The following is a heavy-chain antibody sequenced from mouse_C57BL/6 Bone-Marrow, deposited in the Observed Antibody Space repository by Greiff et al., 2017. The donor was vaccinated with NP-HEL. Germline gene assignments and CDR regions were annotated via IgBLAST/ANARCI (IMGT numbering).Heavy chain of an antibody. CDR2: IYPRDGST. D-gene: IGHD3-2*02. Sequence: QVQLKESDAELVKPGASVKISCKVSGYTFTDHTIHWMKQRPEQGLEWIGYIYPRDGSTKYNEKFKGKATLTADKSSSTAYMQLNSLTSEDSAVYFCALQLRLKEVYYAMDYWGQGTSVTVSS. CDR1: GYTFTDHT. J-gene: IGHJ4*01. CDR3: ALQLRLKEVYYAMDY. V-gene: IGHV1-78*01.